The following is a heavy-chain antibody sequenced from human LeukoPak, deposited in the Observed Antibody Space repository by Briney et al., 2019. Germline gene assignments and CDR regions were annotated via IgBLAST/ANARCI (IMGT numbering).Heavy chain of an antibody. V-gene: IGHV3-21*01. CDR3: ARDENRRDPPDY. D-gene: IGHD1-14*01. J-gene: IGHJ4*02. CDR1: GLTFSSYS. CDR2: ISSTSSHI. Sequence: PGGSLRLSCAASGLTFSSYSMNWVRQAPGKGLEWVSSISSTSSHIYYADSVKGRFTISRDNAKNSLYLQMNSLRAEDTAVYYCARDENRRDPPDYWGQGTLGTVSS.